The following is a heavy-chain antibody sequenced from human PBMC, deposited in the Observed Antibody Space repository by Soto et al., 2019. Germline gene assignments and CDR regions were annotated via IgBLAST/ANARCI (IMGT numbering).Heavy chain of an antibody. D-gene: IGHD5-12*01. CDR3: ASDRDGFNS. CDR2: IFYSGSP. CDR1: GGSITTYY. Sequence: SETLSLTCTVSGGSITTYYWSWIRQSPGKGLEWIGYIFYSGSPNYNPSLKSRVTISVDTSQNQISLKLSSVTAADTAVYYCASDRDGFNSWGRGILVTVSS. J-gene: IGHJ4*02. V-gene: IGHV4-59*01.